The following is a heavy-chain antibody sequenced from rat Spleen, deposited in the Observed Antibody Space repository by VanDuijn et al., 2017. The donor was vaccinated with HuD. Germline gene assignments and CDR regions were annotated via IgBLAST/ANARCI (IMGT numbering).Heavy chain of an antibody. CDR3: ARPLALNWFAY. CDR2: ISYDGGTT. D-gene: IGHD3-2*01. Sequence: EVQLVESGGGLVQPGRSLKLSCAASGFTFGDYYMAWVRQAPAKGLEWVTSISYDGGTTYYRDSVKGRFTISRDNAKSTLYLQMNSLRSEDTATYFCARPLALNWFAYWGQGTLVTVSS. V-gene: IGHV5-22*01. CDR1: GFTFGDYY. J-gene: IGHJ3*01.